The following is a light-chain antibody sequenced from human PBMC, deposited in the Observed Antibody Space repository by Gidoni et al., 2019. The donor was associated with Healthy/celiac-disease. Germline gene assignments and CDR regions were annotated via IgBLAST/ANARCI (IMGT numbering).Light chain of an antibody. CDR3: QQLNRYPPYT. Sequence: DMQLTQSPPFLSASVGDRVTITCRASQSISSYLAWYQQKPGKAPKLLLYAASTLQSGVPSSFIGSGSGTAFTLTISSLQPADFATDYCQQLNRYPPYTFGQGTKLEIK. J-gene: IGKJ2*01. CDR1: QSISSY. CDR2: AAS. V-gene: IGKV1-9*01.